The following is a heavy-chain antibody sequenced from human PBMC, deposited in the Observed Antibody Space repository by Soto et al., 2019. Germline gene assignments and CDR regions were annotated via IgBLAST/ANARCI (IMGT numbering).Heavy chain of an antibody. Sequence: GGSLRLSCAASGFTFSSYGMHWVRQAPGKGLEWVALISYDGSNKYYADSVKGRFTISRDNSKNTLYLQMNSLRAEDTAVYYCAKDLGGSFYFYFDYWGQGT. J-gene: IGHJ4*02. CDR3: AKDLGGSFYFYFDY. CDR1: GFTFSSYG. D-gene: IGHD2-15*01. CDR2: ISYDGSNK. V-gene: IGHV3-30*18.